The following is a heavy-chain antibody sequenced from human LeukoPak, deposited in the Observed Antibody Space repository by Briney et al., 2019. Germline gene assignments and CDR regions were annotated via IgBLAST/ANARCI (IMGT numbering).Heavy chain of an antibody. CDR1: GFTFSTYS. D-gene: IGHD2-15*01. J-gene: IGHJ4*02. CDR3: ARGVGCSGGSCYFNY. Sequence: GGSLRLSCAASGFTFSTYSMNWVRQAPGKGLEWVSSISSRSTYIYYADSMKGRFTISRDNTKNSLYLQMNSLSAEDTAVYYCARGVGCSGGSCYFNYWGQGTLVTVSS. CDR2: ISSRSTYI. V-gene: IGHV3-21*01.